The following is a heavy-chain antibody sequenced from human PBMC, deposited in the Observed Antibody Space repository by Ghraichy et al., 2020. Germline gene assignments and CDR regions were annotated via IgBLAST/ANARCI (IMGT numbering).Heavy chain of an antibody. Sequence: SQTLSLTCTVSGGSISSYYWSWIRQPPGKGLEWIGYIYYTGSTNYNPSLRSRVTISVDTSKNHFSLKLSSVTAADTAVYYCARMGRPRGYSGYEFEYWGQGTLVTVSS. J-gene: IGHJ4*02. D-gene: IGHD5-12*01. CDR2: IYYTGST. V-gene: IGHV4-59*12. CDR1: GGSISSYY. CDR3: ARMGRPRGYSGYEFEY.